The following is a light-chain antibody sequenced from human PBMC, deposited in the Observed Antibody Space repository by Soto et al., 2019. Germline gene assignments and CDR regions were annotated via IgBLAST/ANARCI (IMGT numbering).Light chain of an antibody. CDR3: HQYGSSPPIT. CDR1: QSVSSSY. CDR2: GAS. Sequence: EIVLTQSPGTLSLSPGERATLSCRASQSVSSSYFAWYQQKPGQAPRLLIYGASSRTTGIPDRFSGSGSGTDFTLTISSLEPEDFAVYYCHQYGSSPPITFGQGTRLEIK. J-gene: IGKJ5*01. V-gene: IGKV3-20*01.